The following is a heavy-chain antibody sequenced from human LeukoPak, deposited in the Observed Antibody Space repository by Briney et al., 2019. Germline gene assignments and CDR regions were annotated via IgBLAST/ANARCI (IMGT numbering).Heavy chain of an antibody. CDR2: IWYDGSNI. J-gene: IGHJ4*02. Sequence: GGSLRLSCAASGLTVSFNYMTWVRQAPGKGLEWVAVIWYDGSNIYYADSVKGRFTISRDNSKNTLYLQMNSLRAEDTALYYCARARNDYDSNGFSVLDYWGQGTLVTVSS. CDR3: ARARNDYDSNGFSVLDY. D-gene: IGHD3-22*01. CDR1: GLTVSFNY. V-gene: IGHV3-33*08.